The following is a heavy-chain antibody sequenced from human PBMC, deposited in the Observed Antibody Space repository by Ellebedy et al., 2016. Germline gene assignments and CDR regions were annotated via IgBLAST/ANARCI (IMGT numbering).Heavy chain of an antibody. CDR3: ARIRNSYGYYFDY. CDR1: GFSLTTRGMC. V-gene: IGHV2-70*17. Sequence: SGPTLVKPTQTLTLTCTFSGFSLTTRGMCVSWIRQPPGKALEWLARIDWDDEKFYSTSLKTRLTISMDTSKNQVILTMTNMDPVDTATYYCARIRNSYGYYFDYWGQGALVTVSS. D-gene: IGHD5-18*01. CDR2: IDWDDEK. J-gene: IGHJ4*02.